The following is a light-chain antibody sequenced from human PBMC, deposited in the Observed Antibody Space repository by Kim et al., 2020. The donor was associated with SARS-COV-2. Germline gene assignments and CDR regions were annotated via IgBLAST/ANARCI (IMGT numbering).Light chain of an antibody. CDR1: SSDVGGYNY. CDR3: CSYAGSSYV. V-gene: IGLV2-11*01. CDR2: DVS. J-gene: IGLJ1*01. Sequence: QSALTQPRSVSGSPGQSVTISCTGTSSDVGGYNYVSWYQQHPGKAPKLMIYDVSMRPSGVPDRFSGSKSGNTASLTISGLQAEDEADYYCCSYAGSSYVFGTGTKVTVL.